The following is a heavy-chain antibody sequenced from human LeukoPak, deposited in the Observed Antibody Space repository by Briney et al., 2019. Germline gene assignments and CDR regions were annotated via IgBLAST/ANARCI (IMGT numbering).Heavy chain of an antibody. CDR1: GFTFSSYE. CDR3: ARGPYYYGMDV. Sequence: GGSLRLSCAASGFTFSSYEMNWVRQAPGKGLEWVSYISSSGSTIYYADSVKGRFTISRDNAKNSLYLQMNSLRAEDTAVYYCARGPYYYGMDVWGQGTTVTVSS. J-gene: IGHJ6*02. V-gene: IGHV3-48*03. CDR2: ISSSGSTI.